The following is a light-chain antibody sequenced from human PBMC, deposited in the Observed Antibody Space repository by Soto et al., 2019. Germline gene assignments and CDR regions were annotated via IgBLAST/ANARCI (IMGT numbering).Light chain of an antibody. Sequence: QSALTQPRSVSGSPGQSVTISCTGTSSDVGGYNYVSWYQHHPGKAPKLMIYDVDKRPSGVPGRFSGSKSGNTASLTISGLQAEDEAHYYCCSYAGSYPFVFGTGTKVTVL. CDR1: SSDVGGYNY. CDR3: CSYAGSYPFV. V-gene: IGLV2-11*01. J-gene: IGLJ1*01. CDR2: DVD.